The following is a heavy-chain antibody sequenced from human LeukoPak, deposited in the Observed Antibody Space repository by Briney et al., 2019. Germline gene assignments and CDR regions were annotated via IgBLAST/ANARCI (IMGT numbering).Heavy chain of an antibody. CDR1: GGSISNYR. CDR2: VFDSGST. CDR3: ARGYSSSWNYFDY. J-gene: IGHJ4*02. Sequence: PSETLSLTCTVSGGSISNYRWSWIRQPPGKGLEWIGYVFDSGSTNYNPSLKSRVTISVDTSKKQFSLKLSSVTAADTAVYYCARGYSSSWNYFDYWGQGTLVSVSS. V-gene: IGHV4-59*01. D-gene: IGHD6-13*01.